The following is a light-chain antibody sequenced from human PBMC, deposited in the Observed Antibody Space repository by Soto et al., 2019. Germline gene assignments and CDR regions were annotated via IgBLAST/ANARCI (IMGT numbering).Light chain of an antibody. CDR1: QGIYNY. CDR3: HKSNSALRT. J-gene: IGKJ5*01. V-gene: IGKV1-27*01. Sequence: DIQMTQSPSSLSASVGDRVTITCRASQGIYNYLAWYQQKPGKGPKLLIYAASTLEAGVPSRFSGSGSGTDFTLTISSLQPEDGATYYCHKSNSALRTFGQGTRLEIK. CDR2: AAS.